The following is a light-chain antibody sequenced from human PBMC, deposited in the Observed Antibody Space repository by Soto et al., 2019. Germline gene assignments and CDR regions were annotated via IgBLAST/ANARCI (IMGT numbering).Light chain of an antibody. V-gene: IGKV3-20*01. CDR3: HQYGSSVLT. Sequence: EIVLTQPPGTLSLSPGERATLSCRANQTINNNYFAWYQQKHGQAPRLLLYGASSRATGIPVRFSGSGSGTDFTLTITRLEPEDFAVYYCHQYGSSVLTFGGGTTVEVK. J-gene: IGKJ4*01. CDR1: QTINNNY. CDR2: GAS.